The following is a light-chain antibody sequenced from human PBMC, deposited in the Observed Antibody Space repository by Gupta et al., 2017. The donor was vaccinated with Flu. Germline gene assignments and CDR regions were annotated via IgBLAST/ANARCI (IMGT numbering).Light chain of an antibody. CDR2: EGS. CDR1: GSDFVDYSL. CDR3: CSYVGSVPTWV. J-gene: IGLJ3*02. Sequence: ITISCTGSGSDFVDYSLVSWYLQHPGKAPKLIISEGSKRPSGVSDRFSGSKSGRTASLTIXGXQPEDEXDYYCCSYVGSVPTWVFGGGTKLTVL. V-gene: IGLV2-23*01.